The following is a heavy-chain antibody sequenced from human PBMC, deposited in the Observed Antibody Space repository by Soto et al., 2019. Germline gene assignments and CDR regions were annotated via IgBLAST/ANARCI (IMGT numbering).Heavy chain of an antibody. J-gene: IGHJ4*02. CDR1: GYTFTSYG. Sequence: QVQLVQSGAEVKKPGASVKVSCKASGYTFTSYGISWVRQAPGQGLEWMGWISAYNGNTNYAQKLQGRVTMTTDTSTSTAYMELRSLRSDDTAVYYCARTYYYDSSGYYYGGLGDYWGQGPLVTVSS. D-gene: IGHD3-22*01. V-gene: IGHV1-18*04. CDR3: ARTYYYDSSGYYYGGLGDY. CDR2: ISAYNGNT.